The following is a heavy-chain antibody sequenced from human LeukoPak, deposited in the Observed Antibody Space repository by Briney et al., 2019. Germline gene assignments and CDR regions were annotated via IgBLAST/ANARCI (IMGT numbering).Heavy chain of an antibody. Sequence: ASVKVSCKASGYTFTSYYMHWARQAPGEGLEWMGIINPSGGGTSYAQKFQGRVAMTRDTSTSTVYMELSSLRSEDTAVYHCARVTYYYDSSGYYYDYWGQGTLVTVSS. V-gene: IGHV1-46*01. CDR1: GYTFTSYY. J-gene: IGHJ4*02. CDR2: INPSGGGT. CDR3: ARVTYYYDSSGYYYDY. D-gene: IGHD3-22*01.